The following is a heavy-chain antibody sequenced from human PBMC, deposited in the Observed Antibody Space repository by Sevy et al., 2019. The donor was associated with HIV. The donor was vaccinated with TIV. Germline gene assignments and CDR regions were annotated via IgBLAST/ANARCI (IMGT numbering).Heavy chain of an antibody. CDR1: GFTFSSYA. CDR2: ISGSGGST. V-gene: IGHV3-23*01. Sequence: GGSLRLSCAASGFTFSSYAMSWVRQAPGKGLEWVSAISGSGGSTYYADSVKGRFTISRDYSKNTLYLQMNSLRAEDTAVYYCAKDVVGATTFWDYWGQGTLVTVSS. D-gene: IGHD1-26*01. CDR3: AKDVVGATTFWDY. J-gene: IGHJ4*02.